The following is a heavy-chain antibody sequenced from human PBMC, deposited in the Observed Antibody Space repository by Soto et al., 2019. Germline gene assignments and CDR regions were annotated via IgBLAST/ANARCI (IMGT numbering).Heavy chain of an antibody. CDR2: INHSGST. J-gene: IGHJ4*02. Sequence: PSETLSLTCAVYGGSFSGYYWSWIRQPPGKGLEWIGEINHSGSTNYNPSLKSRVTISVDTSKNQFSLKLSSVTAADTAVYYCARSGLWLDPFDYWGQGTLVTVSS. D-gene: IGHD3-10*01. V-gene: IGHV4-34*01. CDR3: ARSGLWLDPFDY. CDR1: GGSFSGYY.